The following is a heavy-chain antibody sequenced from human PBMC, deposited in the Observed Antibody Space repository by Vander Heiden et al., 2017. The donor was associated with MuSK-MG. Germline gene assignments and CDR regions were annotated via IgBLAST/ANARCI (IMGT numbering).Heavy chain of an antibody. Sequence: QLQLQESGPGRVKPSETLSLTCSVSGGSISSSNDYWGWIGHPPGKGLEWIGSIHYSGNTYYNPSLKSRVTISIDTSKNQFSLKLSSVTAADTAVYYCARLGVRSFDYWGQGTLVTVSS. V-gene: IGHV4-39*01. CDR1: GGSISSSNDY. D-gene: IGHD3-16*01. CDR2: IHYSGNT. CDR3: ARLGVRSFDY. J-gene: IGHJ4*02.